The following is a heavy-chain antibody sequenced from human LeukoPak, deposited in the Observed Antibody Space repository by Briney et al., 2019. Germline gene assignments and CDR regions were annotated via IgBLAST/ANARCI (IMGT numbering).Heavy chain of an antibody. V-gene: IGHV1-69*05. J-gene: IGHJ4*02. CDR3: ARGYGAGAVLQFLDHFDY. CDR1: GGTFSSYA. D-gene: IGHD3-3*01. CDR2: IIPIFGTA. Sequence: SVKVSCKASGGTFSSYAISWVRQAPGQGLEWMGGIIPIFGTANYAQKFQGRVTITTDESTSTAYMELSSLRSEDTAVYYCARGYGAGAVLQFLDHFDYWGQGTLVTVSS.